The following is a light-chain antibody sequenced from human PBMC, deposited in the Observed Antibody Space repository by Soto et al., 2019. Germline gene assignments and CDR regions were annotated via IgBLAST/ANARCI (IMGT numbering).Light chain of an antibody. Sequence: QSVLTQPPSASGTPGQRVTISCSGGSSNIGSNTVNWYQQLPGTAPNLLIYSNNQRPSGVPERFYGSKSGTSASLAISGLQSEDEADYYCAAWDDSLNAVVFGGGTKVTVL. CDR2: SNN. J-gene: IGLJ2*01. CDR3: AAWDDSLNAVV. CDR1: SSNIGSNT. V-gene: IGLV1-44*01.